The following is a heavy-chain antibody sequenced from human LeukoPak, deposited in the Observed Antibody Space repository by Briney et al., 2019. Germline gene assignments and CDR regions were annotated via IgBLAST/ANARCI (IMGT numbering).Heavy chain of an antibody. D-gene: IGHD6-13*01. CDR3: ATRLTAVSYEDSDI. CDR1: GDTFSRCS. Sequence: GGSLRLSCAGSGDTFSRCSMIWVRHAPRPGLGWVASISICSHHKYHADSVKARFTVSRDNDKNSLFLQMNSLTAEDTALYYCATRLTAVSYEDSDIWGQGTIVTVSS. V-gene: IGHV3-21*06. CDR2: ISICSHHK. J-gene: IGHJ3*02.